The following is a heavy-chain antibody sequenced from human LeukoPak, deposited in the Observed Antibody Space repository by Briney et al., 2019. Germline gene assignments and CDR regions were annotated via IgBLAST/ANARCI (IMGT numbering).Heavy chain of an antibody. J-gene: IGHJ3*02. CDR1: GFTFSSYW. CDR2: INSDGSST. V-gene: IGHV3-74*01. CDR3: ASPGPRTSWNAFDI. D-gene: IGHD2-2*01. Sequence: PGGSLRLSCAASGFTFSSYWMHWVRQAPGKGLVWVSRINSDGSSTSYADSVKGRFTISRDNAKNSLYLQMNSLRDEDTAVYYCASPGPRTSWNAFDIWGQGTMVTVSS.